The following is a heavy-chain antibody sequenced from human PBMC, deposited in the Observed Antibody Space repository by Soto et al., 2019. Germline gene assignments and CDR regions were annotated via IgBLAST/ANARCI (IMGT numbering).Heavy chain of an antibody. D-gene: IGHD6-13*01. CDR3: ARDLRVIAAAGTDAFDI. Sequence: GASVKVSCKASGYTFTGYYMHWVRQAPGQGLEWMGWINPNSGGTNYAQKFQGWVTMTRDTSISTAYMELSRLRSDDTAVYYCARDLRVIAAAGTDAFDIWGQGTMVTVSS. J-gene: IGHJ3*02. V-gene: IGHV1-2*04. CDR1: GYTFTGYY. CDR2: INPNSGGT.